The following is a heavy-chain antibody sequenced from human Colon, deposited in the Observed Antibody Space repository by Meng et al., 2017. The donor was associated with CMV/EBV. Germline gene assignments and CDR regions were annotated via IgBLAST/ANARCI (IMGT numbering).Heavy chain of an antibody. J-gene: IGHJ5*02. Sequence: GSLRLSCTVSGGSISPHYWSWIRQPPGKGLEWMGYVFHRGTTNYNISLKGRLTISVDTSKNQLFLKLTSVTAADTAVYYCAKEGADNWFDPWGPGIQVTVSS. D-gene: IGHD4/OR15-4a*01. V-gene: IGHV4-59*11. CDR2: VFHRGTT. CDR1: GGSISPHY. CDR3: AKEGADNWFDP.